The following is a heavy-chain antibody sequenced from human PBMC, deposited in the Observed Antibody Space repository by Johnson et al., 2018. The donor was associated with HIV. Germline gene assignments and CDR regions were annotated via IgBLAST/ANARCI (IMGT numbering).Heavy chain of an antibody. CDR2: IDFDGDT. Sequence: VQLVESGGGVVQPGGSLRLSCAASGFTLKDYGMHWVRQGIGKGLEWVSEIDFDGDTYYPDSVKGRFNVSRDTDKNSFYLQINTLTAGDTGVYFCARRSLGSDAVDVWGPGTVVTVSS. CDR1: GFTLKDYG. V-gene: IGHV3-13*01. CDR3: ARRSLGSDAVDV. D-gene: IGHD7-27*01. J-gene: IGHJ3*01.